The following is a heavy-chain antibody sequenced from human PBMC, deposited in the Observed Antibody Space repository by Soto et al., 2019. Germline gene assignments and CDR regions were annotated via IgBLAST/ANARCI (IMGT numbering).Heavy chain of an antibody. J-gene: IGHJ6*02. D-gene: IGHD6-19*01. V-gene: IGHV1-18*01. CDR1: GYTFTSYG. Sequence: ASVKVSCEASGYTFTSYGISWVRQAPGQGLEWMGWISAYNGNTNYVQKLQGRVTMTTDTSTSTAYMELRSLRSDDTAVYYCARGAVAGTIHYYYYYGMDVWGQGTTVTVSS. CDR3: ARGAVAGTIHYYYYYGMDV. CDR2: ISAYNGNT.